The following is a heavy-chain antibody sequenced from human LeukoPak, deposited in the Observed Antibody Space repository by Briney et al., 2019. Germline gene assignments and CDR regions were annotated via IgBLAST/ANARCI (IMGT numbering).Heavy chain of an antibody. Sequence: SETLSLTCAVYGGSFSGYYWSWIRQPPGKGLEWIGEIHHSGSTNYNPSLKSRVTISVDTSKNQFSLKLSSVTAADTAVYYCAREIETFDYWGQGTLVTVSS. J-gene: IGHJ4*02. CDR3: AREIETFDY. D-gene: IGHD5-24*01. CDR2: IHHSGST. CDR1: GGSFSGYY. V-gene: IGHV4-34*01.